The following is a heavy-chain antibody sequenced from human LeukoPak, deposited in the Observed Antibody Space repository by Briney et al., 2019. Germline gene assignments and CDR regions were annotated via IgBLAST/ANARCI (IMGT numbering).Heavy chain of an antibody. CDR3: AKDIAAAAFCYFDY. D-gene: IGHD6-13*01. CDR1: GFTFSSYS. J-gene: IGHJ4*02. CDR2: ISSSSSTI. V-gene: IGHV3-48*01. Sequence: GGSLRLSCAASGFTFSSYSMNWVRQAPGKGLEWVSYISSSSSTIYYADSVKGRFTISRDNAKNSLYLQMNSLRAEDTAVYYCAKDIAAAAFCYFDYWGQGTLVTVSS.